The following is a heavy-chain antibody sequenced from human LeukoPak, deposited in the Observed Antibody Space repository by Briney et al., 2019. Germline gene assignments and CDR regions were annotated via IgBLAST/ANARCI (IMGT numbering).Heavy chain of an antibody. CDR1: GFTFDDYG. J-gene: IGHJ4*02. V-gene: IGHV3-20*04. Sequence: PGGSLRLSCAASGFTFDDYGMSWVRQAPGKGLEWVSGINWNGGRTGYADSVKGRFTISRDNAKNSLYLQMNSLRAEDTALYYCARVYSGSYGSSFLLVYWGQGTLVTVSS. CDR3: ARVYSGSYGSSFLLVY. D-gene: IGHD1-26*01. CDR2: INWNGGRT.